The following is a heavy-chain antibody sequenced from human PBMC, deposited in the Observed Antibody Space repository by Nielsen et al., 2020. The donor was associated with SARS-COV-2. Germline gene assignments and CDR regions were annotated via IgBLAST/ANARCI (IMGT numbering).Heavy chain of an antibody. CDR3: VRGDLIHSSSWTNYYYYYGMDV. J-gene: IGHJ6*02. CDR2: VRGSGDKT. Sequence: GESLKISCAASGFTFTSYAMTWVRQAPAKGLEWVSGVRGSGDKTYYADSVKGRFTISRENAKNSLYLQMNSLRAGDTAVYYCVRGDLIHSSSWTNYYYYYGMDVWGQGTTVTVSS. V-gene: IGHV3-23*01. D-gene: IGHD6-13*01. CDR1: GFTFTSYA.